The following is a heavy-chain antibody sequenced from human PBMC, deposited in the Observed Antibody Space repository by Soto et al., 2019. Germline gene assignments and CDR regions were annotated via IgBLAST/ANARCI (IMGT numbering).Heavy chain of an antibody. CDR2: INPSGGST. J-gene: IGHJ3*02. CDR1: GYTFTSYY. Sequence: GASVQVSCRASGYTFTSYYMHWVRQAPGQGLEGMGIINPSGGSTSYAQKFQGRVTITRDTSTSTVYRELSSLRSEGTAVYYCATPSSDMDRSGWPWYDAWDIWAKGTMVTVS. V-gene: IGHV1-46*01. CDR3: ATPSSDMDRSGWPWYDAWDI. D-gene: IGHD6-19*01.